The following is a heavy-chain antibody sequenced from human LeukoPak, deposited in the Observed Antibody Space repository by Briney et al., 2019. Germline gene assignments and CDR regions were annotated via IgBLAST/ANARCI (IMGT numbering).Heavy chain of an antibody. V-gene: IGHV1-3*01. Sequence: ASVKVSCKASGYTFTSYAIHWVRQAPGQRLEWMGWINAGNGNTKYSQEFQGRVTITRDTSASTAYMELSSLRSEDTAVYYCARGGSSSWYHLGNYWGQGTLVTVSS. CDR1: GYTFTSYA. CDR2: INAGNGNT. D-gene: IGHD6-13*01. CDR3: ARGGSSSWYHLGNY. J-gene: IGHJ4*02.